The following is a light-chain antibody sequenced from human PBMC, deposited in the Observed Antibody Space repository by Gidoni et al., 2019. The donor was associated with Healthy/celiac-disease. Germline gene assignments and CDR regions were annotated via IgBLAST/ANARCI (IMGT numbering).Light chain of an antibody. Sequence: DIQMTQYPASLSASVGDRVTITCRASQSISSYLNWYQQKPGKAPKLLIYAASSLQSGVPSRFSGSGSGTDFTLTISSLQPEDFATYYCQQSYSTPRFTFGGGTKVEIK. J-gene: IGKJ4*01. V-gene: IGKV1-39*01. CDR1: QSISSY. CDR3: QQSYSTPRFT. CDR2: AAS.